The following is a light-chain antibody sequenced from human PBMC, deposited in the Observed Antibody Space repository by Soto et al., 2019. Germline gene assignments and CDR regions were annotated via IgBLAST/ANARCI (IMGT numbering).Light chain of an antibody. CDR1: SSNIGAGYD. V-gene: IGLV1-40*01. CDR2: GNS. Sequence: QSVLTQPPSVSGAPGQRVTISCTGSSSNIGAGYDVHWYQQLPGTAPKLLIYGNSNRPSGVPDRFSGSKSGTSASLAITGLQAEDEADHSCQSYDSSLSVVFGGGTKLTVL. J-gene: IGLJ2*01. CDR3: QSYDSSLSVV.